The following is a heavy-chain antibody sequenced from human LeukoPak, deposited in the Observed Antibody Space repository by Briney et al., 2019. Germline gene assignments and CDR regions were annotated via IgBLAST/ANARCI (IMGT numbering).Heavy chain of an antibody. CDR3: ARSDSGTFYYYYGMDV. D-gene: IGHD1-26*01. CDR2: IYYSGST. CDR1: GGSISSYY. Sequence: SETLSLTCTVSGGSISSYYWSWIRQPPGKGLEWIGYIYYSGSTNYNPSLKSRVTISVDTSKNQCSLKLTSVTAADTAVYYCARSDSGTFYYYYGMDVWGQGTTVTVSS. J-gene: IGHJ6*02. V-gene: IGHV4-59*01.